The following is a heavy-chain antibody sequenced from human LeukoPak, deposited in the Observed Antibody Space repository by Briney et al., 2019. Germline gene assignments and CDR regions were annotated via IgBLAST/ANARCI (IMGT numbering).Heavy chain of an antibody. CDR2: ISDDGIKI. Sequence: PGGSLRLSCAASGFTFSDYYMSWVRQAPGKGLEWVAVISDDGIKIYYGDSVKGRFTISRDNSKNTLNLQMDSLRADDTAVYYCGKGPGYSVYDNLPHHWGQGTLVTVSS. CDR1: GFTFSDYY. D-gene: IGHD5/OR15-5a*01. J-gene: IGHJ5*02. V-gene: IGHV3-30*18. CDR3: GKGPGYSVYDNLPHH.